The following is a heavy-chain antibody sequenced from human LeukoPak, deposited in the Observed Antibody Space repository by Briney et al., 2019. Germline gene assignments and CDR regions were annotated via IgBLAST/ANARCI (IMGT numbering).Heavy chain of an antibody. D-gene: IGHD1-26*01. J-gene: IGHJ4*02. CDR2: IYHSGSN. CDR1: GLPFSVYS. V-gene: IGHV4-34*01. CDR3: ARMGTRLATPPHY. Sequence: SGTLSLPCAVFGLPFSVYSLSWIRQPPGKGVEWIGEIYHSGSNNYNPSPKRRLPIQVDTSKNQLPLTQRSVTATDTAVYYCARMGTRLATPPHYLGRGTLVTV.